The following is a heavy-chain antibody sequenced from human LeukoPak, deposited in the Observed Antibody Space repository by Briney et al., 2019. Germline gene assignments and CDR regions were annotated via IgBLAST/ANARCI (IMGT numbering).Heavy chain of an antibody. D-gene: IGHD1-26*01. CDR3: ARDSELPYFDY. J-gene: IGHJ4*02. CDR2: ISSTSSTI. V-gene: IGHV3-48*02. Sequence: GGSLRLSCAASGFTFSTYNMNWVRQAPGKGLEWVSYISSTSSTIFYADSVKGRFTISRDNAKNSLYLQMNSLTDEDTAVYYCARDSELPYFDYWGQGTLVTVSS. CDR1: GFTFSTYN.